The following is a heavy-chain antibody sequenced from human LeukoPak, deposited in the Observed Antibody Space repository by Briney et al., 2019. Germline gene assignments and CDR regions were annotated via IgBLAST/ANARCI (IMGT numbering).Heavy chain of an antibody. CDR3: ARHGVGSGWYCDY. Sequence: SETLSLTCTVSGGSISSSSYYWGWIRQPPGKGLEWVGSIYYSGSTYYNPSLKSRVTISVDTSKNQFSLKLSSVTAADTAVYYCARHGVGSGWYCDYWGQGTLVTVSS. J-gene: IGHJ4*02. CDR1: GGSISSSSYY. V-gene: IGHV4-39*01. CDR2: IYYSGST. D-gene: IGHD6-19*01.